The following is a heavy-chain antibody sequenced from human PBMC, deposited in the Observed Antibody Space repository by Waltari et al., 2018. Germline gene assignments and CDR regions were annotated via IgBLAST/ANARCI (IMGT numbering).Heavy chain of an antibody. J-gene: IGHJ5*02. CDR2: INQSGST. CDR1: GGSFSGYY. Sequence: QVQLQQWGAGLLKPSETLSLTCAVYGGSFSGYYWSWIRQPPGKGLEWIGEINQSGSTNYNPSLKSRVTISVDTSKNQFSLKLSSVTAADTAVYYCAMGDYYDSSGYSTTWGQGTLVTVSS. D-gene: IGHD3-22*01. CDR3: AMGDYYDSSGYSTT. V-gene: IGHV4-34*01.